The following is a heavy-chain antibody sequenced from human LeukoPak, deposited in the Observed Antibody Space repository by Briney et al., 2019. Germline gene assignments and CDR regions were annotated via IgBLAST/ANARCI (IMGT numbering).Heavy chain of an antibody. CDR3: ARDRPPWGYYGMDV. CDR1: GFTFSSYA. D-gene: IGHD3-16*01. Sequence: PGGSLRLSCAASGFTFSSYAMHWVRQAPGKGLEWVAVISYDGSNKYYADSVKGRFTISRDNSKNTLYLQLNSLRAEDTAVYYCARDRPPWGYYGMDVWGQGTTVTVSS. J-gene: IGHJ6*02. V-gene: IGHV3-30-3*01. CDR2: ISYDGSNK.